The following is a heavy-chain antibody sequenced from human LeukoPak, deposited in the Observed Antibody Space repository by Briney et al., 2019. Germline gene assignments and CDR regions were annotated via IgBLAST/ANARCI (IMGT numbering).Heavy chain of an antibody. J-gene: IGHJ4*02. CDR2: IYYSGST. V-gene: IGHV4-59*12. CDR3: ARVAARAPFDY. D-gene: IGHD6-6*01. Sequence: SETLSLTCTVSGGSISSYYWSWIRQSPGKGLEWIGYIYYSGSTNYNPSRKSRVTISVDTSKNQFSLKLSSVTAADTAVYYCARVAARAPFDYWGQGTLATVSS. CDR1: GGSISSYY.